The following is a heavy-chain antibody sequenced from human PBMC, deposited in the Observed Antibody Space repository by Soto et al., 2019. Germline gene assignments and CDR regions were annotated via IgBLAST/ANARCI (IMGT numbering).Heavy chain of an antibody. CDR2: INHSGST. D-gene: IGHD6-13*01. CDR1: GGSFSGYY. V-gene: IGHV4-34*01. J-gene: IGHJ5*02. Sequence: SETLSLTCAVYGGSFSGYYWSWIRQPPGKGLEWIGEINHSGSTNYNPSLKSRVTISVDTSKNQFSLKLSSVTAADTAVYYCARARLVGAVAAGAWWFDPWGQGTRVTVAS. CDR3: ARARLVGAVAAGAWWFDP.